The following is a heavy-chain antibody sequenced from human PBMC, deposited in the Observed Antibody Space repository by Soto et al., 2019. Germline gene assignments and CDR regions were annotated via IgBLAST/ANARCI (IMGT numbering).Heavy chain of an antibody. CDR2: IYYSGST. CDR3: ARARMVRGIIYYYGMDV. CDR1: GGSISSDGNY. J-gene: IGHJ6*02. Sequence: QVQLQESGPGLVKSSQTLSLTCTVSGGSISSDGNYWSWIRQHPGKGLEWIGYIYYSGSTYYNPSLKRRVTTSVDTSKNQFSLKLNSVTAADTAVYYCARARMVRGIIYYYGMDVWGQGTTVTVSS. V-gene: IGHV4-31*03. D-gene: IGHD3-10*01.